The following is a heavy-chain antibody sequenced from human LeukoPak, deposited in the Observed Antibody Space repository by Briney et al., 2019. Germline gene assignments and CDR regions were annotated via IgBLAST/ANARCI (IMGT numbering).Heavy chain of an antibody. J-gene: IGHJ3*02. CDR1: GYTFTSYD. CDR2: INPNSGGT. D-gene: IGHD6-19*01. CDR3: ARDGSSGRDDAFDI. V-gene: IGHV1-2*02. Sequence: ASVKVSCKASGYTFTSYDINWVRQATGQGLEWMGWINPNSGGTNYAQKFQGRVTMTRDTSISTAYMELSRLRSDDTAVYYCARDGSSGRDDAFDIWGQGTMVTVSS.